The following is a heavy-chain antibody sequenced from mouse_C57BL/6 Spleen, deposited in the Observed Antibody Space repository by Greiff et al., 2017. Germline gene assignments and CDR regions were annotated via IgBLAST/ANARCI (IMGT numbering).Heavy chain of an antibody. CDR1: GYAFSSYW. Sequence: QVQLQQSGAELVKPGASVKISCKASGYAFSSYWMNWVKQRPGKGLEWIGQIYPGDGDTNYNGKFKGKATLTADKSSSTAYMQLSSLTSEASSVYFCASGGGNLYYYAMDYWGQGTSVTVSS. J-gene: IGHJ4*01. D-gene: IGHD1-1*02. CDR2: IYPGDGDT. CDR3: ASGGGNLYYYAMDY. V-gene: IGHV1-80*01.